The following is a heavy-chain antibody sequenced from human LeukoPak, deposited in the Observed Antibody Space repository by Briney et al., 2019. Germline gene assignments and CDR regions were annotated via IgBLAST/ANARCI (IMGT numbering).Heavy chain of an antibody. V-gene: IGHV1-8*03. CDR1: GYTFTIYD. J-gene: IGHJ3*02. Sequence: GASVKVSCKASGYTFTIYDINWVRQATGQGLEWMGWMNPNSGNTGYAQKFQGRVTITRNTSISTAYMELSSLRSEDTAVYYCVRGRDSYGFHDALDIWGQGTLVTVSS. D-gene: IGHD5-18*01. CDR3: VRGRDSYGFHDALDI. CDR2: MNPNSGNT.